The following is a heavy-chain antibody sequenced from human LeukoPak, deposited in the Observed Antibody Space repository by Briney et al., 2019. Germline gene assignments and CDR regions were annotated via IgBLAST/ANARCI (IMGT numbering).Heavy chain of an antibody. CDR1: GYTFTGYY. D-gene: IGHD3-9*01. CDR3: ATYDILTGYYGY. Sequence: ASVKVSCKASGYTFTGYYIHWVRQAPGQGLEWMGWINPNSGGTNSAQKFQGRVTMTRDTSISTAYMELSRLRSDDTAVYYCATYDILTGYYGYWGQGTLVTVSS. V-gene: IGHV1-2*02. J-gene: IGHJ4*02. CDR2: INPNSGGT.